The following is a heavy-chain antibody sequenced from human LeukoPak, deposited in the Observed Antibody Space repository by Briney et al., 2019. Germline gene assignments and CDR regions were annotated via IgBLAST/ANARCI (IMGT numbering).Heavy chain of an antibody. Sequence: GGSLRLSCAASGFTFSSYEMNWVRQAPGKGLEWVSYISSSGSTIYYADSVKSRFTISRDNSKNTLYLQMNSLRAEDTAVYYCARMRVVGATIDYWGQGTLVTVSS. D-gene: IGHD1-26*01. CDR1: GFTFSSYE. CDR3: ARMRVVGATIDY. CDR2: ISSSGSTI. V-gene: IGHV3-48*03. J-gene: IGHJ4*02.